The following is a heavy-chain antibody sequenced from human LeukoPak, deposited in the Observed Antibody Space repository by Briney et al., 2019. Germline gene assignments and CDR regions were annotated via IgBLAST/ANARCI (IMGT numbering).Heavy chain of an antibody. CDR3: AGYYDFWSGTKDY. CDR2: IYYSGST. D-gene: IGHD3-3*01. J-gene: IGHJ4*02. V-gene: IGHV4-59*01. CDR1: GGSISSYY. Sequence: SETLSLTCTVSGGSISSYYWSWIRQPPGKGLEWIGYIYYSGSTNYNPSLKSRVTISVDTSKNQISLKLSSVTAADTAVYYCAGYYDFWSGTKDYWGQGTLVTVSS.